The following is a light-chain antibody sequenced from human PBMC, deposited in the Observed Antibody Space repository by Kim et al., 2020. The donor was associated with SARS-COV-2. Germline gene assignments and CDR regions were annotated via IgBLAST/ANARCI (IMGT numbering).Light chain of an antibody. CDR3: QQYNNWPPWT. CDR2: GAS. V-gene: IGKV3-15*01. CDR1: QGVSSN. J-gene: IGKJ1*01. Sequence: SPVERAPLSCRAGQGVSSNLAWYQQKPGQAPRLLIYGASTRATGIPARFSGSGSGTEFTLTISSLQSEDFAVYYCQQYNNWPPWTFGQGTKVDIK.